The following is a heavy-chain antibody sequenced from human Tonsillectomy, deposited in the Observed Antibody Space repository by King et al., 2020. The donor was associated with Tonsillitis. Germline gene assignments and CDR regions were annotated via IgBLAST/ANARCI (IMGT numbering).Heavy chain of an antibody. CDR1: GGSISSYC. CDR3: ARSLPAARHRDAFDI. Sequence: VQLQESGPGLVKPSETLSLTCTVSGGSISSYCWTWLRQPAGKGLEWIGRIYPSGSTNYNPSLRSRATMSVDTSKKQVSLILSPVTAADTAVYYWARSLPAARHRDAFDIWGQGTMVTVSS. J-gene: IGHJ3*02. V-gene: IGHV4-4*07. D-gene: IGHD2-2*01. CDR2: IYPSGST.